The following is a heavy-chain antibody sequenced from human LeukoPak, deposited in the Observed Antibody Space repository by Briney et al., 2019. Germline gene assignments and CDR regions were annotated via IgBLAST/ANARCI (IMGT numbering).Heavy chain of an antibody. V-gene: IGHV3-7*01. D-gene: IGHD3-22*01. J-gene: IGHJ1*01. CDR1: GFTFSSYG. Sequence: GGSLRLSCAASGFTFSSYGMSWVRQAPGQGLEWVANIKHDDSEKYYVDSVKGRFTISRDNSASSLYMQMRRLRAEDTAVYYCASGDSSGYYSILYLQHRGQGALVTVSS. CDR3: ASGDSSGYYSILYLQH. CDR2: IKHDDSEK.